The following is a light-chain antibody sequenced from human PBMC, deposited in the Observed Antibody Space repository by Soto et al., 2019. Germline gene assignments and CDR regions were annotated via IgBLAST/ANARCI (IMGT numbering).Light chain of an antibody. Sequence: EIVMTQSPATLSVSPGERATLSCRASQSVGGNLAWYQQKPGQPPTLLIYAASSRPTGIPARFSGSGSGTEFTLPISSLQSEDFAVYYCQQYNNCPPWTFGQGTKVEIK. J-gene: IGKJ1*01. CDR2: AAS. CDR3: QQYNNCPPWT. V-gene: IGKV3-15*01. CDR1: QSVGGN.